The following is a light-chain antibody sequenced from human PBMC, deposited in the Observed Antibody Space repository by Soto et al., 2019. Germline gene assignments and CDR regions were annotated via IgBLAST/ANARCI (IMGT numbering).Light chain of an antibody. V-gene: IGLV2-14*01. CDR1: SSDVGGYNY. J-gene: IGLJ3*02. CDR3: SSYTSSSTPLV. CDR2: DVT. Sequence: QSALTQPASVSGSPGQSITISCTGTSSDVGGYNYVSWYQQHPGKAPKLMIYDVTNRPSGVSNRCSGSKSGNTASLRISGLQAEDEADYYCSSYTSSSTPLVFGGGTKVTVL.